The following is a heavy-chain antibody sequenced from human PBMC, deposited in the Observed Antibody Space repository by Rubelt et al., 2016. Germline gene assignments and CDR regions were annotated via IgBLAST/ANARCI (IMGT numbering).Heavy chain of an antibody. CDR1: GYTFTSYG. V-gene: IGHV1-18*01. Sequence: QVQLVQSGAEVKKPGASVKVSCKASGYTFTSYGISWVRQAPGQGLEWMGWISAYNGNTNYAQKVKGRGTMTTDTATSTAYMELRSLRSDDTAVYYCARRDGYNWDDAFDIGGQGTMVTVSS. J-gene: IGHJ3*02. CDR2: ISAYNGNT. D-gene: IGHD5-24*01. CDR3: ARRDGYNWDDAFDI.